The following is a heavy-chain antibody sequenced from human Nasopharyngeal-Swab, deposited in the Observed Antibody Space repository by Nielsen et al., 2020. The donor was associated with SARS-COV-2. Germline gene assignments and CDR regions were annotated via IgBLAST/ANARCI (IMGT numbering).Heavy chain of an antibody. D-gene: IGHD3-10*01. Sequence: KVPCKGSGYSFTSYWIGWLRQMPGKGLEWMGIIYPGDSDTRYSPSFQGQVTISADNSISTAYLQWSSLKASDTAIFYCARRVVTGIEYYFDYWGQGALVAVSS. CDR2: IYPGDSDT. CDR1: GYSFTSYW. J-gene: IGHJ4*02. CDR3: ARRVVTGIEYYFDY. V-gene: IGHV5-51*01.